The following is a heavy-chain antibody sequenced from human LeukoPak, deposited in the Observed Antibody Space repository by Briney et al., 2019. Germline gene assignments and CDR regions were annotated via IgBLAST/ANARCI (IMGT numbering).Heavy chain of an antibody. CDR2: VNSDGSGT. CDR1: GXTFSSYW. Sequence: PGGSLRLSCAASGXTFSSYWMHWVRQAPGKGLVSVSRVNSDGSGTTYADSVKGRFTISRDNAKNTLYLQMDSLRAEDTAVYYCTRAYYDRVNWFDPWGQGTLVTVSS. V-gene: IGHV3-74*01. J-gene: IGHJ5*02. CDR3: TRAYYDRVNWFDP. D-gene: IGHD1-26*01.